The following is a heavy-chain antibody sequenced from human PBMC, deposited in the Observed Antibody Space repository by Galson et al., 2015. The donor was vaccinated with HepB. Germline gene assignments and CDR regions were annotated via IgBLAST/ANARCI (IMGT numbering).Heavy chain of an antibody. Sequence: SVKVSCKASGCTFSSYAISWVRQAPGQGLEWMGWISAYNGNTNYAQKLQGRVTMTTDTSTSTAYMELRSLRSDDTAVYYCAREFRADSSGYYYVRAYYYYMDVWGKGTTVTVSS. CDR1: GCTFSSYA. V-gene: IGHV1-18*01. J-gene: IGHJ6*03. D-gene: IGHD3-22*01. CDR3: AREFRADSSGYYYVRAYYYYMDV. CDR2: ISAYNGNT.